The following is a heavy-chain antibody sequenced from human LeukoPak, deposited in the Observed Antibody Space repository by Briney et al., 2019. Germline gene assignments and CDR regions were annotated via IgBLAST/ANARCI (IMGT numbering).Heavy chain of an antibody. Sequence: PGGSLRLSCAASGFTFSSYGMNWVRQAPGAGLEWVSTISSTSSSIYYADSVKGRFTISRDNAKNSVYLQMNSLRAEDTAVYYCARDLDSSSWAFGGQGTLVTVSS. V-gene: IGHV3-21*01. CDR1: GFTFSSYG. CDR2: ISSTSSSI. CDR3: ARDLDSSSWAF. J-gene: IGHJ4*02. D-gene: IGHD6-13*01.